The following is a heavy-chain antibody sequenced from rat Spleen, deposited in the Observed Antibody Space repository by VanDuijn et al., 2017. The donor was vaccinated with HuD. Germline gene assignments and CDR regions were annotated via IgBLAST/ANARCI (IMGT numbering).Heavy chain of an antibody. CDR3: TRSGAP. CDR1: GFTFNNYW. V-gene: IGHV5-31*01. CDR2: ITNTGGST. D-gene: IGHD1-11*01. J-gene: IGHJ2*01. Sequence: EVQLVESGGGLVQPGRSLKLSCVASGFTFNNYWMTWIRQAPVQGMEWVASITNTGGSTYYPDSVKGRFTISRDNAQNTLYLQMNSLRSEDTATYYCTRSGAPWGQGVMVTVSS.